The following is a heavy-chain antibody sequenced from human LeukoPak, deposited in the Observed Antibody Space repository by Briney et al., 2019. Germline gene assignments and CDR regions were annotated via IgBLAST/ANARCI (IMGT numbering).Heavy chain of an antibody. V-gene: IGHV3-9*01. J-gene: IGHJ4*02. CDR1: GFTFDDHA. D-gene: IGHD1-26*01. CDR2: ICWYSGSI. CDR3: AKDAVGSGSYYYFDY. Sequence: GGSLRLSCAASGFTFDDHAMHWARQAPGEGLEWVSGICWYSGSIRYADSVKGRYTISRDKAKNSLYLQLNSLRAEDPVLYYCAKDAVGSGSYYYFDYRVQGTLVADSS.